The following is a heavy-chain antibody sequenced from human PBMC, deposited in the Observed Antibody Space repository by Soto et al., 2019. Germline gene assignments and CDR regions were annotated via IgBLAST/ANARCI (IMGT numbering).Heavy chain of an antibody. Sequence: EVQLVESGGDLVQPGGSLRLSCAASGFAVSSNYMTWVRPAPGKGLEWVSVIHSGGDTHYADSVRGRFTISRDNSKNTLYLQRNSLRAEDTAVYYCARSRTGTKYGGMDVWGQGTTVTVSS. CDR1: GFAVSSNY. J-gene: IGHJ6*02. V-gene: IGHV3-66*01. CDR3: ARSRTGTKYGGMDV. CDR2: IHSGGDT. D-gene: IGHD1-7*01.